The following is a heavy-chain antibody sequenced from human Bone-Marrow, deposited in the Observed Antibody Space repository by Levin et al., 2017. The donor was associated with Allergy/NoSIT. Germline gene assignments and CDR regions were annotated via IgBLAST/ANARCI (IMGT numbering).Heavy chain of an antibody. CDR1: GFSLSTSGMS. V-gene: IGHV2-70*01. CDR3: ARMVRGVIPAFDI. Sequence: SGPTLVKPTQTLTLTCTPSGFSLSTSGMSVGWIRQPPGKALEWLALIDWDDDKYYSTSLKTRLTISKDTSKNQVVRIMTNMYPVDTATYYCARMVRGVIPAFDIWGQGTTVTVSS. CDR2: IDWDDDK. D-gene: IGHD3-10*01. J-gene: IGHJ3*02.